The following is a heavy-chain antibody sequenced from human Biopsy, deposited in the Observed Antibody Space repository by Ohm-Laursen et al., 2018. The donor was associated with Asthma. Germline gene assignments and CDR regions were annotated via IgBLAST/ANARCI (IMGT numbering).Heavy chain of an antibody. D-gene: IGHD4-17*01. J-gene: IGHJ4*02. CDR3: ARPRWGPYGY. CDR1: GFTFGDYC. V-gene: IGHV3-69-1*01. Sequence: SLRLSCTASGFTFGDYCMNWVRQAPGKGLEWVSYISSSSTIYYADSVKGRFTISRDNAKNSLYLQMNSLRDEDTAVYYCARPRWGPYGYWGQGTLVTVSS. CDR2: ISSSSTI.